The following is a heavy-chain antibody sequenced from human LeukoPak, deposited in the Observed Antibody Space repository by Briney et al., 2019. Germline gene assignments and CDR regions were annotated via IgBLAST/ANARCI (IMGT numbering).Heavy chain of an antibody. CDR1: GYTFTSYY. V-gene: IGHV1-46*01. CDR2: INPSGGST. Sequence: VASVKVSCKASGYTFTSYYIHWVRQAPGQGPEWMGIINPSGGSTSYAQKFQGRVTMTRDMSTSTDYMELSSLRSEDTAVYYCARDNSVEDTAWWFDPWGQGTLVTVSS. D-gene: IGHD4-23*01. CDR3: ARDNSVEDTAWWFDP. J-gene: IGHJ5*02.